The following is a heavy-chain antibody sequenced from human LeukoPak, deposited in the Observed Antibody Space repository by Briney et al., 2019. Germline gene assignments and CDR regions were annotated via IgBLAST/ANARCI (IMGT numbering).Heavy chain of an antibody. Sequence: PGGSLRLFCAASGFTVSSNYMSWVRKAPGKGLEWVSVIYSDVSTYYADSVKGRFTVSRDKSKNTLFLQMNSLRAEDTAVYYCARGYSYGLSDYWGQGTLVTVSS. J-gene: IGHJ4*02. D-gene: IGHD5-18*01. V-gene: IGHV3-66*01. CDR2: IYSDVST. CDR3: ARGYSYGLSDY. CDR1: GFTVSSNY.